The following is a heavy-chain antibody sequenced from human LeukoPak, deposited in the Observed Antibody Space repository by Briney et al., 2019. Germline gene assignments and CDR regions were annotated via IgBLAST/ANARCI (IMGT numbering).Heavy chain of an antibody. V-gene: IGHV4-59*01. CDR3: ARDMGYCSSTSCYPWFDP. D-gene: IGHD2-2*01. CDR1: GGSISSYY. CDR2: IYYSGSA. J-gene: IGHJ5*02. Sequence: SESLSLTCTASGGSISSYYWSWIRQPPGKGLEWIGYIYYSGSANYNPSLKSRVTISVDTSKNQFCLKLSSVTAADTAVYYCARDMGYCSSTSCYPWFDPWGQGTLVTVSS.